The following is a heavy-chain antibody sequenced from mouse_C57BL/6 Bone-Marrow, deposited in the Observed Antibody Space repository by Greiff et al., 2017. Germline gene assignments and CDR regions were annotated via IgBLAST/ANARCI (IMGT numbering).Heavy chain of an antibody. Sequence: QVQLKQSGAELARPGASVKLSCKASGYTFTSYGISWVKQRTGQGLEWIGESYPRSGNTYYNEKFKGKATLTADKSSSTAYMELRSLTSEDSAVYFCAYYRGYYAMDYWGQGTSVTVSS. J-gene: IGHJ4*01. CDR2: SYPRSGNT. D-gene: IGHD1-1*01. CDR3: AYYRGYYAMDY. CDR1: GYTFTSYG. V-gene: IGHV1-81*01.